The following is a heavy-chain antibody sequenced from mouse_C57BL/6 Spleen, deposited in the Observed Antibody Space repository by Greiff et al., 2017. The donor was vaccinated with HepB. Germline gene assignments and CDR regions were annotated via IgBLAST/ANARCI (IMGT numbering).Heavy chain of an antibody. V-gene: IGHV1S81*02. CDR2: INPSNGRT. CDR3: SRVITRVY. J-gene: IGHJ2*01. Sequence: QVQLQQPGAELVKPGASVKLSCKASGYTFTSYWMHWVKQRPGQGLEWIGEINPSNGRTNYNEQFKSKATLTVDKSSSTAYMQLSSPPSEDSAVYYCSRVITRVYWGQGTTLTVSS. CDR1: GYTFTSYW.